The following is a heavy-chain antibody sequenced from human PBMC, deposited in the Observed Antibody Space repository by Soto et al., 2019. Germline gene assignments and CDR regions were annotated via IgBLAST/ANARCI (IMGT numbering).Heavy chain of an antibody. D-gene: IGHD2-2*01. CDR1: GGTFGSYA. J-gene: IGHJ6*02. CDR2: IIPIPGTA. V-gene: IGHV1-69*01. CDR3: ARSQGSSTSLEIYYYYYYGMDV. Sequence: QVQLVQSGAEVKKPGSSVKVSCKASGGTFGSYAISWVRPAPGQGLEWMGGIIPIPGTANYAQKFQGRVTIAADESTSTAYMELSSMRSEDTAVYYFARSQGSSTSLEIYYYYYYGMDVWGQGTTVTVSS.